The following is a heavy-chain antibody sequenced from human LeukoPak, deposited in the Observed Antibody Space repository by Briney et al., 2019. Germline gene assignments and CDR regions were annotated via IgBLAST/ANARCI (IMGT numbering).Heavy chain of an antibody. CDR1: GFTFSSYA. Sequence: GGSLRLSCAASGFTFSSYAMSWVRQAPRKGLEWVSAISGSGGSTYYADSVKGRFTISRDNSKNTLYLQMNSLRAEDTAVYYCAKDSLSDILTGYYDYWGQGTLVTVSS. V-gene: IGHV3-23*01. D-gene: IGHD3-9*01. CDR2: ISGSGGST. CDR3: AKDSLSDILTGYYDY. J-gene: IGHJ4*02.